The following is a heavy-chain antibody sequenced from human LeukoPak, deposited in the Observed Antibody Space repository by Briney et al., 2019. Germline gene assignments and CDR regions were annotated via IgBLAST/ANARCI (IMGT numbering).Heavy chain of an antibody. CDR1: GFTFSSYS. CDR3: ARDGIVPADYYYYGMDV. V-gene: IGHV3-48*01. CDR2: ISSSSSTI. Sequence: GGSLRLSCAASGFTFSSYSMNWVRQAPGKGLEWVSYISSSSSTIHYADSVKGRFTISRDNAKNSLYLQMNSLRAEDTAVYYCARDGIVPADYYYYGMDVWGQGTTVTVSS. J-gene: IGHJ6*02. D-gene: IGHD2-2*01.